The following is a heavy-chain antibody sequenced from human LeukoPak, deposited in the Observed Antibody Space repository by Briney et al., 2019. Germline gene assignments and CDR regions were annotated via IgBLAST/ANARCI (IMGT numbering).Heavy chain of an antibody. CDR2: IIPIFGTA. V-gene: IGHV1-69*05. D-gene: IGHD1-1*01. CDR3: ARGRPQLPAAHFDY. CDR1: GGTFSSYA. J-gene: IGHJ4*02. Sequence: SVKVSCKASGGTFSSYAISWVRQAPGQGLEWMGGIIPIFGTANYAQKFQGRVTITTDESTSTAYMELSSLRSEDTAVHYCARGRPQLPAAHFDYWGQGTLVTVSS.